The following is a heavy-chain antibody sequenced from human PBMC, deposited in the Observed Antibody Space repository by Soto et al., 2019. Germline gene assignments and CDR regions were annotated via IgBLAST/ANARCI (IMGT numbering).Heavy chain of an antibody. J-gene: IGHJ3*02. V-gene: IGHV3-53*01. Sequence: GGSLRLSCAASGFTVSSNYMSWVRQAPGKGLEWVSVIYSGGSTYYAASVKGRFTNSRDNSKNTLYLQMNSLRAEDTAVYYCARSYGEYRSYSFDIWGLGTMVTVSS. D-gene: IGHD4-17*01. CDR1: GFTVSSNY. CDR2: IYSGGST. CDR3: ARSYGEYRSYSFDI.